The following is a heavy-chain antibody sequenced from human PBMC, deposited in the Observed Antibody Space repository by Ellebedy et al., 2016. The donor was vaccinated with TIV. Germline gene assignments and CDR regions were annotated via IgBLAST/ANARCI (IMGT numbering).Heavy chain of an antibody. CDR1: GGSITDYF. D-gene: IGHD3-10*01. J-gene: IGHJ6*02. CDR3: ARGYGTGRYGLDV. CDR2: IYYSGST. Sequence: ESLKISCTVSGGSITDYFWSWIRQPPGKGLEWIGHIYYSGSTTYNPSLKSRVTISLDTSKSQFSLKLSSVTAADTALYFCARGYGTGRYGLDVWGQGTTVTVSS. V-gene: IGHV4-59*01.